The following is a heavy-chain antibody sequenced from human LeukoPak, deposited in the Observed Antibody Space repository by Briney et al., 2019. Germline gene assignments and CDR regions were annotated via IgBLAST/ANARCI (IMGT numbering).Heavy chain of an antibody. V-gene: IGHV3-48*04. CDR3: ARGQLKWELQRDFDY. J-gene: IGHJ4*02. D-gene: IGHD1-26*01. Sequence: AGGSLRLSCAASGFTFSSYSMNWVRQAPGKGLEWVSYISSSSSTIYYADSVKGRFTISRDNAKNSLYLQMNSLRAEDTAVYYCARGQLKWELQRDFDYWGQGTLVTVSS. CDR2: ISSSSSTI. CDR1: GFTFSSYS.